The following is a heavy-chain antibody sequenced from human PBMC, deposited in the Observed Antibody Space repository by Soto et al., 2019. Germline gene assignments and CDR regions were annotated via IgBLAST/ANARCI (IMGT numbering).Heavy chain of an antibody. CDR3: ARRCNNAAGPNTAFDI. CDR2: VYPGDSDT. D-gene: IGHD2-8*01. CDR1: GYSFATYW. J-gene: IGHJ3*02. Sequence: GESLKISCEASGYSFATYWVAWVRQMPGKGLEWMGIVYPGDSDTRYSPSFQGQVTISADKSINTAYLQWSSLKASDTAMYYCARRCNNAAGPNTAFDIRVQGTRSTFSS. V-gene: IGHV5-51*01.